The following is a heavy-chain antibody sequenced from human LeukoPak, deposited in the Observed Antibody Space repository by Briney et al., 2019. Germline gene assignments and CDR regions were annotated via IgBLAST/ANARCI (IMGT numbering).Heavy chain of an antibody. J-gene: IGHJ4*02. CDR1: GFTFSSYA. V-gene: IGHV3-23*01. CDR2: ISGSGGST. CDR3: ASTPWKLGRFDY. Sequence: PGGSLRLSCAASGFTFSSYAMSWVRQAPGKGLEWVSAISGSGGSTYYADSVKGRFTISRDNSKNTLYLQMNGLRAEDTAVYYCASTPWKLGRFDYWGQGTLVTVSS. D-gene: IGHD1-26*01.